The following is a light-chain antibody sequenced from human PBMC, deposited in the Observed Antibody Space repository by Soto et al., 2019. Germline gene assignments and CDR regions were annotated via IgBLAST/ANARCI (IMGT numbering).Light chain of an antibody. Sequence: SYELTQPPSVSVSPGQTARITCSVDAFPQQDACLYQQKPGQAPVLVLYKDRYRPSGIPARFSGSSSGTPVTLTISGVQAEDEAYSSCQSADSTGNDKVVFCGGTKLTVL. J-gene: IGLJ2*01. CDR1: AFPQQD. V-gene: IGLV3-25*02. CDR3: QSADSTGNDKVV. CDR2: KDR.